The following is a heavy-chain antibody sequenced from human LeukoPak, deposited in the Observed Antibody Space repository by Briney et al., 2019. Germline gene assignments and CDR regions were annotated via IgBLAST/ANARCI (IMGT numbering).Heavy chain of an antibody. CDR3: ARAGYDILTGYYEGGY. J-gene: IGHJ4*02. D-gene: IGHD3-9*01. CDR2: IYYSGST. Sequence: SETLSLTCTVSGDSISSRSYYWGWIRQPPGKGLEWIGSIYYSGSTYYNPSLKSRVTISVDTSKNQFSLKLSSVTAADTAVYYCARAGYDILTGYYEGGYWGQGTLVTVSS. CDR1: GDSISSRSYY. V-gene: IGHV4-39*07.